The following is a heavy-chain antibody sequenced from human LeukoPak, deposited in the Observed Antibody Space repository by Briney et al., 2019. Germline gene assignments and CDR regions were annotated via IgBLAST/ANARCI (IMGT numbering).Heavy chain of an antibody. J-gene: IGHJ4*02. V-gene: IGHV1-69*05. Sequence: SVKVSCKASGYTFTSYGISWVRQAPGQGLEWMGGIIPIFGTANYAQKFQGRVTITTDESTSTAYMELSSLRSEDTAVYYCASVGGSGYDYGDYWGQGTLVTVSS. D-gene: IGHD5-12*01. CDR3: ASVGGSGYDYGDY. CDR1: GYTFTSYG. CDR2: IIPIFGTA.